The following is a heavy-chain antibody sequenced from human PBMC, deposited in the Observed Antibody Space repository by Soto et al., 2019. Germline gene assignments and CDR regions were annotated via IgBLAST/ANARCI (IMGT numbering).Heavy chain of an antibody. CDR2: INPSGGST. J-gene: IGHJ4*02. Sequence: GASVKVSCKASGYTFTSYYMHWVRQAPGQGLEWKGIINPSGGSTSYAKKYQGKNNMTRDTSTSTVYMELSSLRPEDTAVYYCASSTVTTGDIDYWGQGTLVTVSS. V-gene: IGHV1-46*01. CDR3: ASSTVTTGDIDY. D-gene: IGHD4-4*01. CDR1: GYTFTSYY.